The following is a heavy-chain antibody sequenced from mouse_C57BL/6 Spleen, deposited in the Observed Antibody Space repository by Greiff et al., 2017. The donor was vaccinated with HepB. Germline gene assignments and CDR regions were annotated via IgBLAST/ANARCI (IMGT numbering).Heavy chain of an antibody. Sequence: VQLQQSVAELVRPGASVKLSCTASGFTFKNTYMHWVKQRPEQGLEWIGRIDPANGNTNYAPKFKGKATMTADTSSNTAYLQLSSLTSEDTAIYDGATDCCGSSYFDYWGKGTTLTVSS. CDR3: ATDCCGSSYFDY. J-gene: IGHJ2*01. V-gene: IGHV14-3*01. CDR1: GFTFKNTY. D-gene: IGHD1-1*01. CDR2: IDPANGNT.